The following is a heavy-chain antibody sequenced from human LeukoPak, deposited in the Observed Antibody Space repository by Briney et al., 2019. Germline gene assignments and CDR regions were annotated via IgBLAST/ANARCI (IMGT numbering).Heavy chain of an antibody. V-gene: IGHV4-4*07. Sequence: PSETLSLTCTVSGGSISSYYWSWIRQPAGKGLEWIGGIYTSGSSNYNPSLKSRVTMSVDTSKNQLSLRLSSVTAADTAVYYCARGGAGYYYFDYWGQGTLVTVSS. CDR3: ARGGAGYYYFDY. CDR2: IYTSGSS. CDR1: GGSISSYY. J-gene: IGHJ4*02. D-gene: IGHD3-22*01.